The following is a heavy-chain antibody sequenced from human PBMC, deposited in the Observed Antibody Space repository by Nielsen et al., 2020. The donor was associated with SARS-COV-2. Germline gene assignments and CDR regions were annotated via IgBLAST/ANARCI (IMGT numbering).Heavy chain of an antibody. CDR2: MNPKTGTA. V-gene: IGHV1-8*01. Sequence: KVSCKASGYSFTNYDINWVRQATGQGLEWMGWMNPKTGTAGYAQKFRGRLTMTRNTSISTAYMELSSLRSEDTAVYYCARGRESYDYVWGSYRYRGYYFGYWGQGTLVTVSS. CDR1: GYSFTNYD. J-gene: IGHJ4*02. D-gene: IGHD3-16*02. CDR3: ARGRESYDYVWGSYRYRGYYFGY.